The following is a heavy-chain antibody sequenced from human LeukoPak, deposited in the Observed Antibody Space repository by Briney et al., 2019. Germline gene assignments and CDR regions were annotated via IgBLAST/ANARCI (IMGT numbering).Heavy chain of an antibody. J-gene: IGHJ4*02. V-gene: IGHV3-30*04. D-gene: IGHD4-17*01. CDR2: ISYDGSNK. CDR1: GFTFSSYA. CDR3: TTAPTTVTTGSDY. Sequence: GGSLRLSCAASGFTFSSYAMHWVRQAPGKGLEWVAVISYDGSNKYYADSVKGRFTISRDNSKNTLCLQMNSLKTEDTAVYYCTTAPTTVTTGSDYWGQGTLVTVSS.